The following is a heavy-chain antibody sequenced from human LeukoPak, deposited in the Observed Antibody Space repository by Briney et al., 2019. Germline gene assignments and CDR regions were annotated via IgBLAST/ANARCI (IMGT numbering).Heavy chain of an antibody. CDR3: ARRRPVVWLPFDY. Sequence: SETLSLTCAVYGGSFSGYYWSWIRQPPGKGLEWIGEINHSGSTNYNPSLKSRVTISVDTSKNQFSLKLSSVTAADTAVYYCARRRPVVWLPFDYWGQGTLVTVSS. J-gene: IGHJ4*02. CDR1: GGSFSGYY. D-gene: IGHD3-9*01. CDR2: INHSGST. V-gene: IGHV4-34*01.